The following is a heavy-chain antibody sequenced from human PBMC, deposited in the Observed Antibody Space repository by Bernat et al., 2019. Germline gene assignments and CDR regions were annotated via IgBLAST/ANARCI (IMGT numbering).Heavy chain of an antibody. V-gene: IGHV3-48*03. D-gene: IGHD4-17*01. CDR1: GFTFSSYE. Sequence: EVQLVESGGGLVQPGGSLRLSCAASGFTFSSYEMNWVHQAPGKGLEWVSYISSSGTTIYYADSVKGRFTISRDNAKNSLYLQMNSLRAEDTAVYYCARGDRDYLYWFFDLWGRGTLVTVSS. CDR2: ISSSGTTI. J-gene: IGHJ2*01. CDR3: ARGDRDYLYWFFDL.